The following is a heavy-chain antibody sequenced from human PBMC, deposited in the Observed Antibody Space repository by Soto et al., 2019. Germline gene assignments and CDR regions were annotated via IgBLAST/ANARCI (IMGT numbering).Heavy chain of an antibody. CDR3: TRGYTGYAHAGLDS. Sequence: GGSLRLSCAASGFTFSIYSMNWVRQAPGKGLEWVSYITSSGSAIYYADTVKGRFTISRDNAKNSLYLQMNSLRAEDTAVYYCTRGYTGYAHAGLDSWGQGTLVTVS. D-gene: IGHD5-12*01. CDR1: GFTFSIYS. V-gene: IGHV3-48*01. CDR2: ITSSGSAI. J-gene: IGHJ4*02.